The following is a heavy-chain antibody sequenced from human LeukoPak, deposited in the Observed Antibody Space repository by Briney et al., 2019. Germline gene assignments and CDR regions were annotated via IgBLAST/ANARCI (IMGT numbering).Heavy chain of an antibody. J-gene: IGHJ1*01. CDR3: AKDRGCSSTSCLSYFQH. D-gene: IGHD2-2*01. Sequence: GGSLRLSCAASGFTFSSYGMHWVRQVPGKGLEWVAFIRYDGSNKYYADSVKGRFTISRDNSKNTLYLQMNSLRAEDTAVYYCAKDRGCSSTSCLSYFQHWGQGTLVTVSS. V-gene: IGHV3-30*02. CDR1: GFTFSSYG. CDR2: IRYDGSNK.